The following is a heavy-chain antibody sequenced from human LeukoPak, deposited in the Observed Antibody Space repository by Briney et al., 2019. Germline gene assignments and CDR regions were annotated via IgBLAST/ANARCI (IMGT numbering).Heavy chain of an antibody. V-gene: IGHV3-23*01. Sequence: GGSLRLSCAASGFTFSAYAMSWVRQAPGKGLEWVSTIRGDGRSTFYADSVKGRFTISRDDSKTTLFLQMNSLRAEDTPIYHCARRYGGWGAFDIWGQGTVVTVSS. CDR1: GFTFSAYA. D-gene: IGHD4-23*01. CDR2: IRGDGRST. CDR3: ARRYGGWGAFDI. J-gene: IGHJ3*02.